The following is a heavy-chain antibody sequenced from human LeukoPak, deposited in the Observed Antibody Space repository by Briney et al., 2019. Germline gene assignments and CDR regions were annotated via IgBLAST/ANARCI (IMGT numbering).Heavy chain of an antibody. J-gene: IGHJ3*02. CDR1: GFTFSSYW. Sequence: PGGSLTLSCAASGFTFSSYWMSWVSQPPGKGLEWVANIKQDGSEKYYVDSVKGRFTISRDNAKNSLYLQMNSLRAEDTAVYYCARVDYSDAFDIWGRGTMVTVSS. CDR2: IKQDGSEK. V-gene: IGHV3-7*01. D-gene: IGHD3-10*01. CDR3: ARVDYSDAFDI.